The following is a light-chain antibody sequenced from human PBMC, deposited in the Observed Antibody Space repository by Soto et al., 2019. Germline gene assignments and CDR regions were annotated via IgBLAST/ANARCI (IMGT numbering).Light chain of an antibody. CDR2: DAS. V-gene: IGKV1-5*01. Sequence: DIQMTQSPSTLSASVGDRVTITCRASHSISSWLAWYQQKPGKAPKLLIYDASSLESGVPSRFSGSRSGTEFTLTNSSLQPDDFAADYCQQYNSFSALTFGGGTKVEIK. J-gene: IGKJ4*01. CDR3: QQYNSFSALT. CDR1: HSISSW.